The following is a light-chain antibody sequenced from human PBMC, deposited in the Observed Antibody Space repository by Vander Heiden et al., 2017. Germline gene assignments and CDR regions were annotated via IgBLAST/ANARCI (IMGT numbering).Light chain of an antibody. Sequence: DIQMTQSPSSLSASVGDRVTITCRASQSISSYLNWYQQKPGKAPKLLIYAASSLQSGVPSRFSGSASGTDFTLTISMLHPEDFTTYYCQQSDSTPHTFGQGTKMEIK. CDR3: QQSDSTPHT. CDR1: QSISSY. V-gene: IGKV1-39*01. J-gene: IGKJ2*01. CDR2: AAS.